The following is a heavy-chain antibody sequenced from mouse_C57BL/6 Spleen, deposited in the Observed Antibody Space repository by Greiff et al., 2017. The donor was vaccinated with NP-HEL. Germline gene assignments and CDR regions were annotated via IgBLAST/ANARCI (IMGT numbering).Heavy chain of an antibody. Sequence: VQLVESGAELVRPGASVTLSCKASGYTFTDYEMHWVKQTPVHGLEWIGAIDPETGGTAYNQKFKGKAILTADKSSSTAYMELRSLTSEDSAVYYCTRERGLLPRGNYWGQGTTLTVSS. D-gene: IGHD1-1*01. CDR3: TRERGLLPRGNY. CDR2: IDPETGGT. J-gene: IGHJ2*01. CDR1: GYTFTDYE. V-gene: IGHV1-15*01.